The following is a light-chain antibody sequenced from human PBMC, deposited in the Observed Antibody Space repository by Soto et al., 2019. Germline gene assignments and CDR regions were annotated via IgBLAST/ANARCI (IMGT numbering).Light chain of an antibody. Sequence: SVPTHTASVSGSSGQSDTISGTGTAGDGVSNKFVSWYQQHPGKSPKLMIYEDTKRPPAVSNRFSASNSGNTASLTISGLRAEDEADYFCCSYVRGGTYVFRTGTKV. V-gene: IGLV2-23*01. J-gene: IGLJ1*01. CDR3: CSYVRGGTYV. CDR1: AGDGVSNKF. CDR2: EDT.